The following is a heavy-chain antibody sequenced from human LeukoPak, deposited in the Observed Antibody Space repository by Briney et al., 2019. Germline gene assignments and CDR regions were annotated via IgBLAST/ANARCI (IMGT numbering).Heavy chain of an antibody. Sequence: PSETLSLTCAVYGGSFSGYYWSWIRQPPGKGLEWIGEINHSGSTNYNPSLKSRVTISVDTSKNQFSLKLSSVTAADTAVYYCATDSSSWYAHGYYYYYMDVWGKGTTVTVSS. J-gene: IGHJ6*03. CDR1: GGSFSGYY. V-gene: IGHV4-34*01. D-gene: IGHD6-13*01. CDR3: ATDSSSWYAHGYYYYYMDV. CDR2: INHSGST.